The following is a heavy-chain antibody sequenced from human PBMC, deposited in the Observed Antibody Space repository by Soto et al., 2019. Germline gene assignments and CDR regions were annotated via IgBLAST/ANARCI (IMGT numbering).Heavy chain of an antibody. J-gene: IGHJ5*02. D-gene: IGHD1-7*01. Sequence: QVQLQESGPGLVRPSETLSLTCTVSGGSISSYRWSWIRQPAGKGLEWIGRLNTYGNTHYNPSLKSRVTVSVDTSRNQFFLTLRSVTAADSAVYYCGRESGETWDYEASWGQGTPVTVSS. V-gene: IGHV4-4*07. CDR3: GRESGETWDYEAS. CDR1: GGSISSYR. CDR2: LNTYGNT.